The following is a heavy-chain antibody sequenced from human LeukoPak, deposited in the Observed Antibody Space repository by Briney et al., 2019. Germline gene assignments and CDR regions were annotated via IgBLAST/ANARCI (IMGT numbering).Heavy chain of an antibody. CDR3: ARGRPDIVVVPVAALDY. Sequence: VASVKVSCKASGYTFTGYYMHWVRQAPGQGLEWMGWINPNSGGTNYAQKFQGRVTMTRDTSISTAYMELSRLRSDDTAVYYCARGRPDIVVVPVAALDYWGQGTLVTVSS. CDR2: INPNSGGT. CDR1: GYTFTGYY. D-gene: IGHD2-2*01. J-gene: IGHJ4*02. V-gene: IGHV1-2*02.